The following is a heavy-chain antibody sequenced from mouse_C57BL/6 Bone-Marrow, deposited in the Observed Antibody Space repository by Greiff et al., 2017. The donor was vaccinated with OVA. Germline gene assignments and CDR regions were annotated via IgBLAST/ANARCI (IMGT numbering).Heavy chain of an antibody. J-gene: IGHJ2*01. CDR2: ISSGSSTI. Sequence: EVHLVESGGGLVKPGGSLKLSCAASGFTFSDYGMHWVRQAPEQGLEWVAYISSGSSTIYYADTVKGRFTISRDNAKNTLFLQMTSLRSEDTAMYYCARWTGGYYFDYWGQGTTLTVSS. CDR1: GFTFSDYG. CDR3: ARWTGGYYFDY. V-gene: IGHV5-17*01. D-gene: IGHD4-1*01.